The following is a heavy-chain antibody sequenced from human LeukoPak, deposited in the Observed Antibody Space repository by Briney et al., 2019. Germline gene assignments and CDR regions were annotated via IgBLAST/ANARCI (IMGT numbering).Heavy chain of an antibody. D-gene: IGHD2-2*01. J-gene: IGHJ6*02. V-gene: IGHV4-59*12. Sequence: SETLSLTCTVSGGSISSYYWSWIRQPPGKRLEWIGYIYYSGSTNYNPSLKSRVTISVDTSKNQFSLKLSSVTAADTAVYYCARDRSPGSAAMPGDYYYGMDVWGQGTTVTVSS. CDR2: IYYSGST. CDR3: ARDRSPGSAAMPGDYYYGMDV. CDR1: GGSISSYY.